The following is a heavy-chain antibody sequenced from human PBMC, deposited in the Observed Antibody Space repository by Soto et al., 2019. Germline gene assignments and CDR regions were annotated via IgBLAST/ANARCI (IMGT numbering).Heavy chain of an antibody. J-gene: IGHJ6*02. D-gene: IGHD1-26*01. CDR2: ISYDSTKT. Sequence: GGSLRLSCSASLFTFNSYGMHCCRQGPGNGLEWVAFISYDSTKTYYADSVKGRFTISRDNSNSALYVQMNSLTGEDTAVYYCARTRSAWSDFHYYSLDVWGQGTTVTVSS. V-gene: IGHV3-30*03. CDR1: LFTFNSYG. CDR3: ARTRSAWSDFHYYSLDV.